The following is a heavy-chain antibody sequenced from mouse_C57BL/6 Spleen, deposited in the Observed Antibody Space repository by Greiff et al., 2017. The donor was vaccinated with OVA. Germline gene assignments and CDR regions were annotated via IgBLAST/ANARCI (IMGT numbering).Heavy chain of an antibody. J-gene: IGHJ2*01. D-gene: IGHD1-1*01. V-gene: IGHV1-52*01. Sequence: QVQLQQPGAELVRPGSSVKLSCKASGYTFTSYWMHWVKQRPIQGLEWIGNIDPSDSETHYNQKFKDKAALTVDKSSSTAYMQLSSLTSEDSAVYYCSRGTTVVAERDYFDYWGQGTTLTVSS. CDR1: GYTFTSYW. CDR2: IDPSDSET. CDR3: SRGTTVVAERDYFDY.